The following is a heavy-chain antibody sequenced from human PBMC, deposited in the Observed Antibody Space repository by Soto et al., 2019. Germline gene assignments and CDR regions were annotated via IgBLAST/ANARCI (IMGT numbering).Heavy chain of an antibody. Sequence: ETLSLTCAVYGGSFSGYYWSWIRQPPGKGLEWIGEINHSGSTNYNPSLKSRVTISVDTSKNQFSLKLSSVTAADTAVYYCARGSIVAPESFDYWGQGTLVTVSS. CDR1: GGSFSGYY. V-gene: IGHV4-34*01. CDR2: INHSGST. CDR3: ARGSIVAPESFDY. J-gene: IGHJ4*02. D-gene: IGHD5-12*01.